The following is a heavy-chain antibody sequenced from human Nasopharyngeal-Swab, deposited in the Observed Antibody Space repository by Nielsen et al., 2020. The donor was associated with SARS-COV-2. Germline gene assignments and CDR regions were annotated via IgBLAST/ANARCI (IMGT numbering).Heavy chain of an antibody. V-gene: IGHV2-26*01. D-gene: IGHD6-13*01. Sequence: CGATLAKPTETLTLTCTVSGFSLSTARMGVSGIRQPPGKARGWLVQIFSNDEKSYSTSLKSRLTISKDTSKSQMVLTMTNMDPVDTATYYCARSTPQYSSSRYPVDYYYYYMDVWGKGTTVTVSS. CDR1: GFSLSTARMG. CDR3: ARSTPQYSSSRYPVDYYYYYMDV. CDR2: IFSNDEK. J-gene: IGHJ6*03.